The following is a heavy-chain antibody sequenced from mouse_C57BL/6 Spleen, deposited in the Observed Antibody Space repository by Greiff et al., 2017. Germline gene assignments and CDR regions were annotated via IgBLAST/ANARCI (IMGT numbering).Heavy chain of an antibody. CDR3: ARSTMITTFFDY. V-gene: IGHV1-76*01. Sequence: QVQLQQSGAELVRPGASVKLSCKASGYTFTDYYLNWVQQRPGQGLEWIARIYPGSGNTYYNEKFKGKATLTAEKSSSTAYMQLSSLTSEDSAVYFCARSTMITTFFDYWGQGTTLTVSS. CDR1: GYTFTDYY. J-gene: IGHJ2*01. CDR2: IYPGSGNT. D-gene: IGHD2-4*01.